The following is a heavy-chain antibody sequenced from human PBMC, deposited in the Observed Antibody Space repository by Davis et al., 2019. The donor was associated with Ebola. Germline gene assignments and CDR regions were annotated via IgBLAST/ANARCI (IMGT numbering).Heavy chain of an antibody. CDR1: GFSFSNDS. J-gene: IGHJ4*02. D-gene: IGHD6-25*01. Sequence: GESLKISCAASGFSFSNDSMSWVRQAPGKGLEWVSYISYTSSTIYYANSVKGRFTISRDNAKNSLYLQMNSLRAEDTAVYYCSAADSIGYFDYWGQGTLVTVSS. CDR2: ISYTSSTI. V-gene: IGHV3-48*01. CDR3: SAADSIGYFDY.